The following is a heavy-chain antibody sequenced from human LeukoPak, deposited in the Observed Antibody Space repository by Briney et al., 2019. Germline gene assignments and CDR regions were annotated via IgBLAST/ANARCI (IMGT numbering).Heavy chain of an antibody. D-gene: IGHD3-10*01. CDR2: IDSFGSSA. Sequence: GGTLRLSCAASGFTFSSYAMGWVRQAPGKGLVWVSRIDSFGSSATYADSVKGRFAVSRDNAKNTLYLQMNSLRAEDTAVYYCARDLSFGAPYNWFDPWGQGTLVTVSS. J-gene: IGHJ5*02. V-gene: IGHV3-74*03. CDR1: GFTFSSYA. CDR3: ARDLSFGAPYNWFDP.